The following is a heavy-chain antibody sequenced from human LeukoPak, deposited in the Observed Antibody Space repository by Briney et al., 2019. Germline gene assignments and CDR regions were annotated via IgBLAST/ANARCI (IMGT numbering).Heavy chain of an antibody. CDR1: GFTFNSYG. CDR2: ISYDGSNK. J-gene: IGHJ4*02. CDR3: AKDATRKDPAYFDY. Sequence: GRSLRLSCAASGFTFNSYGMHWVRQAPGKGLEWVAVISYDGSNKYYADSVKGRFTISRDNSKNTLYLQMNSLRAEDTAVYYCAKDATRKDPAYFDYWGQGTLVTVSS. V-gene: IGHV3-30*18. D-gene: IGHD6-6*01.